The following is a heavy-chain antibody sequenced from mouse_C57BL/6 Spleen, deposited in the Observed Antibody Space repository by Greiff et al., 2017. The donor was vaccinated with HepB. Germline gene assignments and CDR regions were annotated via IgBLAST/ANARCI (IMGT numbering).Heavy chain of an antibody. CDR1: GYAFSSYW. D-gene: IGHD3-2*02. Sequence: VKLQESGAELVKPGASVKISCKASGYAFSSYWMNWVKQRPGKGLEWIGQIYPGDGDTNYNGKFKGKATLTADKSSSTAYMQLSSLTSEDSAVYFCARGGSSGSWFAYWGQGTLVTVSA. CDR3: ARGGSSGSWFAY. CDR2: IYPGDGDT. J-gene: IGHJ3*01. V-gene: IGHV1-80*01.